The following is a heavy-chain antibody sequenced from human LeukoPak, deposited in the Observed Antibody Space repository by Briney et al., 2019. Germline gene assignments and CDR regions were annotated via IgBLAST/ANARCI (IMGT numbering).Heavy chain of an antibody. CDR2: INPNSGGT. J-gene: IGHJ4*02. CDR1: GYTFTGYY. V-gene: IGHV1-2*06. Sequence: ASVKVSCKASGYTFTGYYMHWVRQAPGQGLEWMGRINPNSGGTNYAQKFQGRVTMTRDTSISTAYMELSRLRSDDTAVYYCAVQYYDILTGYSAPNFDYWGQGTLVTVSS. D-gene: IGHD3-9*01. CDR3: AVQYYDILTGYSAPNFDY.